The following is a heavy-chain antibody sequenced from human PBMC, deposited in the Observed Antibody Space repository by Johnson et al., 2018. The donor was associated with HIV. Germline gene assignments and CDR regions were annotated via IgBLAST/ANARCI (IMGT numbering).Heavy chain of an antibody. Sequence: VQLVESGGGLVKPGGSLRLSCAASGFTFSDYYMSWIRQAPGKGLELVSYISSSGSTIYYADSVQGRFTISRDNAKNSLYLQMNSLRAEDTAVYYCVWYCSGGCSSAFDIWGQGTTVTVSS. CDR3: VWYCSGGCSSAFDI. V-gene: IGHV3-11*04. J-gene: IGHJ3*02. D-gene: IGHD2-15*01. CDR2: ISSSGSTI. CDR1: GFTFSDYY.